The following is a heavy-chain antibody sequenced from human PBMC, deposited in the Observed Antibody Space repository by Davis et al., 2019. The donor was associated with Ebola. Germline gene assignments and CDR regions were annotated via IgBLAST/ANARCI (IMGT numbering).Heavy chain of an antibody. V-gene: IGHV4-59*01. CDR1: GGSISSYY. D-gene: IGHD1-26*01. CDR2: IYYSGST. CDR3: ARGLGATFLYYYYGMDV. J-gene: IGHJ6*02. Sequence: MPSETLSLTCTVSGGSISSYYWSWIRQPPGKGLEWIGYIYYSGSTNYNPSLKSRVTISVDTSKNQFSLKLSSVTAADTAVYYCARGLGATFLYYYYGMDVWGQGTTVTVSS.